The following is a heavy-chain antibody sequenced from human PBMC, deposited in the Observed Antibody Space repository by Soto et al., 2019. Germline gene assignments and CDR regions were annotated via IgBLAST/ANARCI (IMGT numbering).Heavy chain of an antibody. V-gene: IGHV3-66*01. D-gene: IGHD3-3*01. CDR3: ARDTNYYFWSGYPDDAFDI. CDR2: IYSGGST. Sequence: PGGSLRLSCAASGFTVSSNYMSWVRQAPGKGLEWVSVIYSGGSTYYADSVKGRFTISRDNSKNTLYLQMNSLRAEDTAVYYCARDTNYYFWSGYPDDAFDIWGQGTMVTVSS. J-gene: IGHJ3*02. CDR1: GFTVSSNY.